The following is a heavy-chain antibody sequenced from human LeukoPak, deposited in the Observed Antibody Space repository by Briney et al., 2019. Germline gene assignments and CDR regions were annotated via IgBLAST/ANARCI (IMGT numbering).Heavy chain of an antibody. D-gene: IGHD1-26*01. V-gene: IGHV1-2*02. CDR3: ARDRNPGSYYWYY. CDR2: INPNSGGT. CDR1: GYTFTGYF. J-gene: IGHJ4*02. Sequence: ASLTVSCKASGYTFTGYFMHWVRQAPGQGLEWMGWINPNSGGTNYAQKFQGRVTMTRDTSISTAYMELRSLRSDDTAVYYCARDRNPGSYYWYYWGQGTLVTVSS.